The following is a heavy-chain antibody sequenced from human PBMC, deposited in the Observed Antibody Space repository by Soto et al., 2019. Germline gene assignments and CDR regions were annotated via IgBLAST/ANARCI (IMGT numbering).Heavy chain of an antibody. CDR3: TRGVATPAYYFDY. CDR2: IRSKAYGGTT. V-gene: IGHV3-49*03. J-gene: IGHJ4*02. CDR1: GFTFGDYA. Sequence: GGSLRLSCTASGFTFGDYAMSWFRQAPGKGLEWVGFIRSKAYGGTTEYAASVKGRFTISRDDSKSIAYLQMNSLKTEDTAVYYCTRGVATPAYYFDYWGQGTLVTVSS. D-gene: IGHD2-2*01.